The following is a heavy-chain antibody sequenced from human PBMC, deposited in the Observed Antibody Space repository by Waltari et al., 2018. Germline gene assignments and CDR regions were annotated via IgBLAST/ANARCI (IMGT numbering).Heavy chain of an antibody. V-gene: IGHV4-34*01. CDR1: GGXFXGXX. J-gene: IGHJ6*02. Sequence: QVQLQXWGAGLXXPSETLSLTCAVXGGXFXGXXWSWIRQPPGKGLGWIGEXNHSGSTNYNPSLKSRVTIXVDXSKNQFSLKLXSVTAADTAVYYCALYXYXYGXDVWGQGTTVXXSX. CDR2: XNHSGST. CDR3: ALYXYXYGXDV.